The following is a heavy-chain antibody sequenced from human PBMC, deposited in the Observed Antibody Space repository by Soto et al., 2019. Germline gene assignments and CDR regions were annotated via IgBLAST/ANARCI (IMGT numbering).Heavy chain of an antibody. J-gene: IGHJ6*02. CDR2: IYYSGST. Sequence: SETLSLTCTVSGGSISSGGYYWSWIRQHPGKGLEWIGYIYYSGSTYYNPSLKSRVTISVDTSKNQFSLKLSSVTAADTAVYYCARHYCSSTSCSENYYYYGMDVWGQGTTVTVSS. CDR1: GGSISSGGYY. D-gene: IGHD2-2*01. V-gene: IGHV4-31*03. CDR3: ARHYCSSTSCSENYYYYGMDV.